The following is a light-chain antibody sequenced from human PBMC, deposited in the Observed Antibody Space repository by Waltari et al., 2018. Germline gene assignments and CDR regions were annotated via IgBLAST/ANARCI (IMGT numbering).Light chain of an antibody. CDR1: QAINTF. Sequence: DIQMTQSPSSLSPSVGDRVLITFRASQAINTFLAWFQQKPGKAPRTLIYAASTLETGVSSSFSGSGSGTNFTLTISGLQPEDCATYYCQQYNSFPPTFGGGTRVEI. V-gene: IGKV1-16*01. CDR2: AAS. J-gene: IGKJ4*02. CDR3: QQYNSFPPT.